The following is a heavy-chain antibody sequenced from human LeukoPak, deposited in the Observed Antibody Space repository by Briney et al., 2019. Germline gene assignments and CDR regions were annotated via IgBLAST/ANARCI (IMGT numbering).Heavy chain of an antibody. D-gene: IGHD3-16*02. CDR3: ATNYVWGSYRFFDY. CDR2: FDPEDGET. CDR1: GGTFSSYA. V-gene: IGHV1-24*01. J-gene: IGHJ4*02. Sequence: GASVKVSCKASGGTFSSYAISWVRQAPGQGLEWMGGFDPEDGETIYAQKFQGRVTMTEDTSTDTAYMELSSLRSEDTAVYYCATNYVWGSYRFFDYWGQGTLVTVSS.